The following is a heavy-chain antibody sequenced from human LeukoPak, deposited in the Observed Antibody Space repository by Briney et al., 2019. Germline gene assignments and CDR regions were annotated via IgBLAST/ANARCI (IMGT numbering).Heavy chain of an antibody. V-gene: IGHV3-21*01. CDR3: ARDWMATIIVHYGMDV. CDR2: ISSSSSYI. Sequence: GGSLRLSCAASGFTFSSYSMDWVRQAPGKGLEWVPSISSSSSYIYYADSVKGRFTISRDNAKNSLYLQMNSLRAEDTAVYYCARDWMATIIVHYGMDVWGQGTTVTVSS. J-gene: IGHJ6*02. CDR1: GFTFSSYS. D-gene: IGHD5-24*01.